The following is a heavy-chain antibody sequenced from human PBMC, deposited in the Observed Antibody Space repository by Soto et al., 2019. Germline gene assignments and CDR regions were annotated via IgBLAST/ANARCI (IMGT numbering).Heavy chain of an antibody. V-gene: IGHV1-3*01. CDR3: ARGVSTVTPNWFDP. J-gene: IGHJ5*02. CDR1: GYTFSSYA. Sequence: GASVKVSCKASGYTFSSYAMNWVRQAPGQRLEWMGWINAGNGNTKYSQKFQGRVTITRDTSASTTYMELSSLRSEDTAVYYCARGVSTVTPNWFDPWGRGSLVTVSS. D-gene: IGHD4-17*01. CDR2: INAGNGNT.